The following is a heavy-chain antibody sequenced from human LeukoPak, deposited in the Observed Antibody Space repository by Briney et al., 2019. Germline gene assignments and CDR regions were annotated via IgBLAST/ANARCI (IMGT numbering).Heavy chain of an antibody. CDR3: ARDPGGVVTTANWFDP. CDR2: INTNTGNP. J-gene: IGHJ5*02. V-gene: IGHV7-4-1*02. Sequence: ASVKVSCKASGGTFSSYAISWVRQAPGQGLEWMGWINTNTGNPTYAQGFTGRFVFSLDTSVSTVYLQISSLKAEDTAVYYCARDPGGVVTTANWFDPWGQGTLVTVSS. CDR1: GGTFSSYA. D-gene: IGHD3-3*01.